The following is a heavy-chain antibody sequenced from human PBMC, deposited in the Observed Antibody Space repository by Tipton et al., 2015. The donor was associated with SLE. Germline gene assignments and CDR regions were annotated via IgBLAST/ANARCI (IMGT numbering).Heavy chain of an antibody. J-gene: IGHJ3*02. V-gene: IGHV4-59*12. CDR3: ARARIGTTGAFDI. Sequence: TLSLTCTVSGGSISTYYWSWIRQPPGKGLEWIGYISDSGSTDYNPSLKSRVTMSVDTSKNQFSLNLSSVTAADTAMYYCARARIGTTGAFDIWGQGTVVTVSS. CDR1: GGSISTYY. D-gene: IGHD1-1*01. CDR2: ISDSGST.